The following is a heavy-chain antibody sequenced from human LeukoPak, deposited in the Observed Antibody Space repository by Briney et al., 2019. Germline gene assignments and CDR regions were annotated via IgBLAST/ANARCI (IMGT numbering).Heavy chain of an antibody. CDR3: ARGDASLQRNDALDI. CDR1: GFTFSTYA. CDR2: ISVTSTHI. V-gene: IGHV3-21*01. J-gene: IGHJ3*02. Sequence: KPGGSLRLSCAASGFTFSTYAMNWVRQAPGKGLEWVSSISVTSTHIYYAASVNGRFTVSRDNAKNSLTLQMKSLRAEDTALYYCARGDASLQRNDALDIWGQGTMVSVSS. D-gene: IGHD3-16*01.